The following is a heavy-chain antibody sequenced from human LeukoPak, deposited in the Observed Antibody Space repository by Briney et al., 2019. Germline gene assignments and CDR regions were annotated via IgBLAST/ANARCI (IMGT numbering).Heavy chain of an antibody. J-gene: IGHJ4*02. CDR1: GFSFSEYW. V-gene: IGHV3-7*03. D-gene: IGHD3-22*01. CDR3: AKVRRSGYYH. CDR2: VKQGGREK. Sequence: GGXLXLSCEGSGFSFSEYWMSWVRQAPGKGLEWVASVKQGGREKYYVDSVKGRFDISRDDAKNSLYLQMNSLRAEDTAVYYCAKVRRSGYYHWGQGTLVTVSS.